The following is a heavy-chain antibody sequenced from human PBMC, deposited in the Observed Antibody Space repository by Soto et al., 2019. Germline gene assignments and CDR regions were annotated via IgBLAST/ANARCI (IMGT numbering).Heavy chain of an antibody. Sequence: EVQLVESGGGLVQPGGSLRLSCAASGFTFSSYDMHWVRQATGKGLEWVSVIGIAGDTKYPVTDKGRFTIYRDNDEKSLYLKMHSVRVGDKAVYYCARALGGLVGTYFDYWGQGILVTVSS. J-gene: IGHJ4*02. CDR3: ARALGGLVGTYFDY. CDR1: GFTFSSYD. CDR2: IGIAGDT. D-gene: IGHD6-19*01. V-gene: IGHV3-13*01.